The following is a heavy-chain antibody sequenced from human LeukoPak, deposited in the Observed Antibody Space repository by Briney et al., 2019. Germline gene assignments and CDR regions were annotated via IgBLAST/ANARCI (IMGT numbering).Heavy chain of an antibody. J-gene: IGHJ4*02. CDR3: ARVGEEYGDYGLQPYYFDY. V-gene: IGHV4-34*01. CDR1: EGSLSGYF. Sequence: SETLSLTCAVYEGSLSGYFWSWIRQPPGKGLEWIGEISIAGEINYNPSLRSRVTISVDTSRNQFSLKLSSVTAADTAVYYCARVGEEYGDYGLQPYYFDYWGQGTLVTVSS. CDR2: ISIAGEI. D-gene: IGHD4-17*01.